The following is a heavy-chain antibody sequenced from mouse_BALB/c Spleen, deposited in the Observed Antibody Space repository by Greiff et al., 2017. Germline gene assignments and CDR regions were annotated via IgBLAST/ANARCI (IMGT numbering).Heavy chain of an antibody. J-gene: IGHJ2*01. Sequence: EVKVVESGGGLVQPGGSRKLSCAASGFTFSSFGMHWVRQAPEKGLEWVAHISSGSSTIYYADTVKGRFTISRDNPKNTLFLQMTSLRSEDTAMYYCARGNYPFDYWGQGTTLTVSS. D-gene: IGHD2-1*01. CDR1: GFTFSSFG. CDR3: ARGNYPFDY. V-gene: IGHV5-17*02. CDR2: ISSGSSTI.